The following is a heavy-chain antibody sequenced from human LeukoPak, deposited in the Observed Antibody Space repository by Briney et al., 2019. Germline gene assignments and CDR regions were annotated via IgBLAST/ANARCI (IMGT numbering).Heavy chain of an antibody. Sequence: GGSLRLSCAGSGFTFSGSAMHWVRQASGRGLEWVGRIRSKHKSYATAYAASVKGRFTISRDDSKNTAYLQMNSLITEDTAVYYCTRRNDYGDYGDTFDIWGQGTMVTVSS. CDR1: GFTFSGSA. D-gene: IGHD4-17*01. V-gene: IGHV3-73*01. CDR3: TRRNDYGDYGDTFDI. CDR2: IRSKHKSYAT. J-gene: IGHJ3*02.